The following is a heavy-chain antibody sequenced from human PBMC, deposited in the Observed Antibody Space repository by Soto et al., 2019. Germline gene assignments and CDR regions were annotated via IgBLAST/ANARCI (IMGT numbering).Heavy chain of an antibody. CDR1: GGSISSYY. J-gene: IGHJ3*02. D-gene: IGHD2-21*02. CDR2: IYYSGST. Sequence: PSETLSLTCTVSGGSISSYYWSWIRQPPGKGLEWIGYIYYSGSTNYNPSLKSRVTISVDTSKNQFSLKLSSVTAADTAVYYCARPVLDGGTVVTPSSVVAFEIWGQGTMVTVAS. CDR3: ARPVLDGGTVVTPSSVVAFEI. V-gene: IGHV4-59*01.